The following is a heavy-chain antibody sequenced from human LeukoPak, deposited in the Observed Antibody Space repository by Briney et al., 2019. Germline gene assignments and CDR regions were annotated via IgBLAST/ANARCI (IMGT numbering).Heavy chain of an antibody. D-gene: IGHD5-18*01. CDR1: GGSISSGSYY. CDR2: IYTSGST. CDR3: AGEQLWLWY. Sequence: SETLSLTCTVSGGSISSGSYYWSWIRQPAGKGLEWIGRIYTSGSTNYNPSLKSRVTISVDTSKNQFSLKLSSVTAADTAVYYCAGEQLWLWYWGQGTLVTVSS. V-gene: IGHV4-61*02. J-gene: IGHJ4*02.